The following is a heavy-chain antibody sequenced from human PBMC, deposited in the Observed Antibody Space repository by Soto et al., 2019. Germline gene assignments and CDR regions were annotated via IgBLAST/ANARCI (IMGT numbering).Heavy chain of an antibody. CDR3: ARDPDSSGWYLCL. CDR2: IYTSGST. CDR1: GGSISRNY. Sequence: QVQLQESGPGLVKPSETLSLTCTVSGGSISRNYWSWIRQPAGKGLEWLGRIYTSGSTNYNPSLKSRVTMSVDTPKTQFSLKLSSVTASHTAVYYCARDPDSSGWYLCLWGQGTLVTVSS. D-gene: IGHD6-19*01. J-gene: IGHJ4*02. V-gene: IGHV4-4*07.